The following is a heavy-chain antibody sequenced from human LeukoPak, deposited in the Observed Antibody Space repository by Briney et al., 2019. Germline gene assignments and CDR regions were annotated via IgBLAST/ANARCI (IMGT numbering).Heavy chain of an antibody. D-gene: IGHD3-10*01. Sequence: ASVKVSCKASGYTFTSYGISWVRQAPGQGLGWMGWISAYNGNTNYAQNLQGRVTMTTDTFTSTAYMDLRSLRSDDTAVYYCARGGYYGSGSFPDYWGQGTLVTVSS. CDR3: ARGGYYGSGSFPDY. V-gene: IGHV1-18*01. J-gene: IGHJ4*02. CDR2: ISAYNGNT. CDR1: GYTFTSYG.